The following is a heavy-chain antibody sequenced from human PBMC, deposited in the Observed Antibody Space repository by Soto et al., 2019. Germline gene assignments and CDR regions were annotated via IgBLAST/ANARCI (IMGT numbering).Heavy chain of an antibody. CDR3: GSFDDQINPATIVN. V-gene: IGHV4-31*03. J-gene: IGHJ4*02. D-gene: IGHD2-2*02. CDR2: IYYSGST. Sequence: SETLSLTCTVSGDSINSVGSYWSWIRQHPGKGLEWIGYIYYSGSTFYNPSLKSRVIISVDTSKNQFSLNLISVTAADTAVYYCGSFDDQINPATIVNWGQGTLVTVS. CDR1: GDSINSVGSY.